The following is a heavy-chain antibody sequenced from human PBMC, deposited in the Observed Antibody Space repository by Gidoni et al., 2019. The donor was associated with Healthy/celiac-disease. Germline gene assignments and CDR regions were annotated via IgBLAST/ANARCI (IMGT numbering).Heavy chain of an antibody. CDR1: GYTFTGYY. D-gene: IGHD5-18*01. J-gene: IGHJ6*02. Sequence: QVQLVQSGAEVKKPGASVKVSCKASGYTFTGYYMHWVRPAPGQGLEWMGWINPNSGGTNYAQKLQGRVTMTRDTSISTAYMELSRLRSDDTAVYYCARAKGRVDTAMVSPPWDYYYGMDVWGQGTTVTVSS. CDR2: INPNSGGT. V-gene: IGHV1-2*02. CDR3: ARAKGRVDTAMVSPPWDYYYGMDV.